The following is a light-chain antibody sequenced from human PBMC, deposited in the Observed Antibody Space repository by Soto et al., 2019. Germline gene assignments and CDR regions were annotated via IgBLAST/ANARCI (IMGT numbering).Light chain of an antibody. V-gene: IGKV1-12*01. CDR1: QGISSW. Sequence: DIQMTQSPSSVSASVGDRVTITCRASQGISSWLAWYQQKPGKAPKLLIYAASSLQSGVPSRFSGRGSWSEFSLTISTLLPEDFVTSYYQQDNSFPLTFGGGTKVEIK. CDR3: QQDNSFPLT. CDR2: AAS. J-gene: IGKJ4*01.